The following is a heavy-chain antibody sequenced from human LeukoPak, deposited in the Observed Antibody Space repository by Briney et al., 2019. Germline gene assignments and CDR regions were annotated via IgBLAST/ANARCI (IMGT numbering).Heavy chain of an antibody. D-gene: IGHD4-23*01. J-gene: IGHJ3*02. V-gene: IGHV1-69*10. CDR3: ARSLIDYGGSYDAFDI. CDR1: GGTFSTYA. CDR2: ITPILGTA. Sequence: GASVKVSCKASGGTFSTYAISWARQAPGQGLGWMGGITPILGTANYAQKFQGRDTINADQSTSTAYMELSSLRSEDTAVYYCARSLIDYGGSYDAFDIWGQGTMVTISS.